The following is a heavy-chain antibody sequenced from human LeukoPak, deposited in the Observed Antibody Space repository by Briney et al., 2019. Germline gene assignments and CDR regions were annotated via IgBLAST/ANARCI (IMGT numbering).Heavy chain of an antibody. J-gene: IGHJ4*02. CDR1: GYTFTSYD. D-gene: IGHD7-27*01. CDR3: ARGPPNWGYDY. CDR2: MSPNSGDT. Sequence: ASVKVPCKASGYTFTSYDFNWVRQATGQRPEWMGWMSPNSGDTGYAQKSQDRVTMTRNTSISTAYMELSSLRSDDTAVYYCARGPPNWGYDYWGPGTLVTVSS. V-gene: IGHV1-8*01.